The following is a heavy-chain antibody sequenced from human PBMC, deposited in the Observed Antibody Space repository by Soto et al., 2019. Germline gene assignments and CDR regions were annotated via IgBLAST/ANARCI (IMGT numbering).Heavy chain of an antibody. D-gene: IGHD6-25*01. CDR2: INPILDST. CDR3: VTMKRARLDS. Sequence: QEQVVQSGPAMKEPGSSVKVSCRASGIMSSGYGFSWVRQAPGQGLEWVGMINPILDSTHFAQNLQGRVSLSVDKSTDTAYLEVTSLRLEDTAIYFCVTMKRARLDSWGRGTVVTVSS. V-gene: IGHV1-69*09. J-gene: IGHJ4*02. CDR1: GIMSSGYG.